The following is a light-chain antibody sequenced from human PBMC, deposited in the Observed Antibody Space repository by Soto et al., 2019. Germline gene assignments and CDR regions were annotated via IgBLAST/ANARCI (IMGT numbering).Light chain of an antibody. CDR3: FSFTSTNTHV. V-gene: IGLV2-23*01. Sequence: QSALTQPASVSGSPGQSVTISCTGTSSDFGSYKFVPWYQHHPGTVPKVIIYETSKRPSGVSDRFSGSKSGNTASLTISGLQAEDEADYYCFSFTSTNTHVFGSGTKATVL. CDR2: ETS. J-gene: IGLJ1*01. CDR1: SSDFGSYKF.